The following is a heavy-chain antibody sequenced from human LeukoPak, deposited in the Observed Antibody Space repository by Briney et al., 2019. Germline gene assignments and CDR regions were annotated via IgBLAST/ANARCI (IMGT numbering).Heavy chain of an antibody. D-gene: IGHD1-1*01. J-gene: IGHJ3*02. V-gene: IGHV4-38-2*02. CDR2: IYHSGST. CDR1: GYSISTGYY. Sequence: PSETLSLTCTVSGYSISTGYYWGWIRQPPGKGLEWIGNIYHSGSTYYNPSLKSRVTISVDTSKKQFSLKLSSVTAADTAVYYCARVHNAFDIWGQGTMVTVSS. CDR3: ARVHNAFDI.